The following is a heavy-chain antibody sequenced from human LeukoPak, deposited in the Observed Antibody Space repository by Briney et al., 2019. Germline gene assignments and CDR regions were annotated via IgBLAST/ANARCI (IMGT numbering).Heavy chain of an antibody. CDR1: GFTFSSYW. CDR2: IKQDGSEK. Sequence: GGSLRLSCAASGFTFSSYWMSWVRQAPGKGLEWVANIKQDGSEKYYVDSVKGRFTISRDNAKNSLYLQMNSLRAEDTAVYYCARDNSIAYYGDYYYFDYWGQGTLVTVSS. J-gene: IGHJ4*02. CDR3: ARDNSIAYYGDYYYFDY. D-gene: IGHD4-17*01. V-gene: IGHV3-7*01.